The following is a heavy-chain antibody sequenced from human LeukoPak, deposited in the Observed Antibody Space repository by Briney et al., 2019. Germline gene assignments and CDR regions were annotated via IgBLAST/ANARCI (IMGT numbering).Heavy chain of an antibody. Sequence: SETLSLTRTVSGGSISSGGYYWSWIRQHPGKGLEWIGYIYYSGSTYYNPSLKSRVTISVDTSKNQFSLKLSSVTAADTAVYYCASWRGAERNPFDYWGQGTLVTVSS. CDR3: ASWRGAERNPFDY. V-gene: IGHV4-31*03. CDR1: GGSISSGGYY. J-gene: IGHJ4*02. D-gene: IGHD1-1*01. CDR2: IYYSGST.